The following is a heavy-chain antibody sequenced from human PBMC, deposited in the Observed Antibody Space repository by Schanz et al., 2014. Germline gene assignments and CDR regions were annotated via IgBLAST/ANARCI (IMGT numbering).Heavy chain of an antibody. CDR1: GYTVSALA. J-gene: IGHJ6*02. D-gene: IGHD3-10*01. V-gene: IGHV1-24*01. Sequence: QLMQSGSEVKKPGASVKVSCEISGYTVSALAMHWVRQAPGKGLEWLGGFDVEDGETIYAQKCQGRVTMTTDTSTSTAYMELRSLISDDTAVYYCVRDAGWAFGDYHGMDVWGQGTSVTVS. CDR3: VRDAGWAFGDYHGMDV. CDR2: FDVEDGET.